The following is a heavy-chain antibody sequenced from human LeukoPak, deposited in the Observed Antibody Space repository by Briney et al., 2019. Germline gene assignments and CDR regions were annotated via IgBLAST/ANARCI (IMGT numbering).Heavy chain of an antibody. D-gene: IGHD3-3*02. CDR2: IYYSGST. CDR1: GGSISSSSYY. V-gene: IGHV4-39*01. J-gene: IGHJ6*03. CDR3: AGCVLGYYYYMDV. Sequence: SETLSLTCTVSGGSISSSSYYWGWIRQPPGKGLEWIGSIYYSGSTYYNPSLKSRVTISVDTSKNQFSLKLSSVTAADTAVYYCAGCVLGYYYYMDVWGKGTTVTVSS.